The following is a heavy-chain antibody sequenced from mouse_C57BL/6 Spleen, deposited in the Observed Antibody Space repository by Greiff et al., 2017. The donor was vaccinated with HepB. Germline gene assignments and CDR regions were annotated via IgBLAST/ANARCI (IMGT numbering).Heavy chain of an antibody. CDR2: IDPSDSET. J-gene: IGHJ2*01. CDR1: GYTFTSYW. D-gene: IGHD2-5*01. Sequence: VQLQQPGAELVRPGSSVKLSCKASGYTFTSYWMHWVKQRPIQGLEWIGNIDPSDSETHYNQKFKDKATLTVDKSSSTAYMQLSSLTSEDSAVYYGARDYSNYVDYWGQGTTLTVSS. V-gene: IGHV1-52*01. CDR3: ARDYSNYVDY.